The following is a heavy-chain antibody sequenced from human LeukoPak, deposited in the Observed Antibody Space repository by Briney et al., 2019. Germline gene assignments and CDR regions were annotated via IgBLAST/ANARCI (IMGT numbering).Heavy chain of an antibody. CDR2: ANLQGST. J-gene: IGHJ4*02. CDR3: AREGGPYRPLDY. Sequence: TSETLSLTCGVSGGSITSANYWTWVRQPPGKGLEWVGEANLQGSTNYNPSLMGRVAISVDTSENHISLQLTSVTAADTAVYYCAREGGPYRPLDYSGQGTLVTVSS. V-gene: IGHV4-4*02. CDR1: GGSITSANY.